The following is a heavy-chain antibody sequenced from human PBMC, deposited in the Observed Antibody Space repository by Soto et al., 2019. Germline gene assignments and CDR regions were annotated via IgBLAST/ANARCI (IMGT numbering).Heavy chain of an antibody. CDR3: ATTRDHDYGDYVSDY. J-gene: IGHJ4*02. D-gene: IGHD4-17*01. CDR2: IYHSGST. V-gene: IGHV4-4*02. CDR1: GDSISSSNW. Sequence: PSETLSLTCAVSGDSISSSNWWSWGRQPPGKGLEWIGEIYHSGSTNYNPSLKSRVTISVDKSKNQFSLKLSSVTAADTAVYYCATTRDHDYGDYVSDYWGQGTLVTVSS.